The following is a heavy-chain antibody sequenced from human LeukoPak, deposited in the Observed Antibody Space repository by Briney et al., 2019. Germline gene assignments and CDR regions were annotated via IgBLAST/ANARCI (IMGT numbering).Heavy chain of an antibody. J-gene: IGHJ6*03. CDR1: GFTFSTFP. D-gene: IGHD6-6*01. Sequence: GGSLRLSCEASGFTFSTFPMHWVRQTLDKRLEWVAVISHDGRDTYYADTVKGRSSISRDKSKNTLYLQMNSLRAEDTAVVYWARVGRVSIYPSYIDV. CDR3: ARVGRVSIYPSYIDV. V-gene: IGHV3-30*04. CDR2: ISHDGRDT.